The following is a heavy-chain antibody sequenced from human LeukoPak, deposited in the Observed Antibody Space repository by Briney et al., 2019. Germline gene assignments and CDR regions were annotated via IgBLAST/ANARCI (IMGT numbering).Heavy chain of an antibody. V-gene: IGHV4-4*07. CDR2: IYSSGST. J-gene: IGHJ4*02. CDR3: ARKDGDY. Sequence: SETLSLTCTVSGASISAFHWTWFRQPAGKGLEWIGLIYSSGSTLFNPSLKSRVAMSVDLTKNQLSLKLTSVTAADTAIYSCARKDGDYWGRGTLVTVSS. CDR1: GASISAFH.